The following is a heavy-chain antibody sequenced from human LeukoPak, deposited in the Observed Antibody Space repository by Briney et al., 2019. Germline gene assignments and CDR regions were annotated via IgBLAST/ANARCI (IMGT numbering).Heavy chain of an antibody. CDR2: ISYDGSNK. D-gene: IGHD3-3*01. V-gene: IGHV3-30*03. Sequence: GGSLRLSCAASGFTFSSYGMHWVRQAPGKGLEWVAVISYDGSNKYYADSVKGRFTISRENSKNTLYLQMNSLRAEDTAVYYALVGVVIQNWFDPWGQGTLVTVSS. J-gene: IGHJ5*02. CDR1: GFTFSSYG. CDR3: LVGVVIQNWFDP.